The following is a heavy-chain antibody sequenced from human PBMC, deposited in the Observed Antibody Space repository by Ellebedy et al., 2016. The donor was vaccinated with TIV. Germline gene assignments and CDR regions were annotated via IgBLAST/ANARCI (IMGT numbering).Heavy chain of an antibody. CDR3: AREDDILTGQLDY. D-gene: IGHD3-9*01. V-gene: IGHV3-30*03. CDR1: GFSFSNYA. CDR2: ISYDEGYK. Sequence: PGGSLRLSCVASGFSFSNYAMHWVRQAPGKGLEWVAAISYDEGYKHYADSVKGRFTISRDNSKSKLYLQMNSLRFEDTAVFYCAREDDILTGQLDYWGQGTLVTVSS. J-gene: IGHJ4*02.